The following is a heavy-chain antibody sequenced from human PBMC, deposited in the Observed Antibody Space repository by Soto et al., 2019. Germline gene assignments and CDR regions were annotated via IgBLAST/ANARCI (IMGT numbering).Heavy chain of an antibody. CDR2: IKQDGSEK. V-gene: IGHV3-7*01. Sequence: PGGSLRLSCAPSGFTSSSDWMSWVRQDPGKWLEWVANIKQDGSEKYYVDSVKGRFTIPRDNAQNSLYLQMNSLRAEDTAVYYCASLLHYVDDDAFDIWAQGTMVTVSS. CDR1: GFTSSSDW. J-gene: IGHJ3*02. D-gene: IGHD4-17*01. CDR3: ASLLHYVDDDAFDI.